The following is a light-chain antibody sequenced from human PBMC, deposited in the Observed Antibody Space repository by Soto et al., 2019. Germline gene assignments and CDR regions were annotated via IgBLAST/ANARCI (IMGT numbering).Light chain of an antibody. J-gene: IGKJ5*01. CDR3: QQSYRTPT. Sequence: IVLTQSPGTLSLSTRERATLSCRASQSVGSTYLAWYQQKPGQAPRLLIYDASSRATGIPDRFSGSGSGTDFTLTISRLEPEDFATYYCQQSYRTPTFGQGTRLEI. CDR2: DAS. CDR1: QSVGSTY. V-gene: IGKV3D-20*02.